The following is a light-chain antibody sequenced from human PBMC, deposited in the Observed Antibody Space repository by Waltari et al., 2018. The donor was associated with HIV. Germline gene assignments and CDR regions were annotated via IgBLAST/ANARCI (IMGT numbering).Light chain of an antibody. CDR2: MSG. Sequence: QSVLIQPPSASGTPGQRVTISCSGSRPNIGSNYVHWYQQLPGTAPKILIYMSGQRPSGVPDRFSESKSGTSASLAISGLRSEDEAEYYCAAWDDSLSATVFGGGTKLTVL. CDR3: AAWDDSLSATV. V-gene: IGLV1-47*01. J-gene: IGLJ2*01. CDR1: RPNIGSNY.